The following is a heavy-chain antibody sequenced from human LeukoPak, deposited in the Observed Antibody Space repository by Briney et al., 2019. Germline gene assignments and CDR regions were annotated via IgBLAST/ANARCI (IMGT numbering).Heavy chain of an antibody. CDR3: ARGQCGGDCYSTNWFAP. V-gene: IGHV4-34*01. CDR1: GGSFSGYY. Sequence: PSETLSLTCAVYGGSFSGYYWSWIRQPPGKGLEWIGEINHNGSTNYNPSLKSRVTISVDTSKNQFSLKLSSVTAADTAVYYCARGQCGGDCYSTNWFAPWGQGTLVTVSS. CDR2: INHNGST. J-gene: IGHJ5*02. D-gene: IGHD2-21*02.